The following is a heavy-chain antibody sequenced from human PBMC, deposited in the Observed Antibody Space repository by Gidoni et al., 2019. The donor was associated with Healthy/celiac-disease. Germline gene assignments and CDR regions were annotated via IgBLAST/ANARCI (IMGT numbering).Heavy chain of an antibody. J-gene: IGHJ4*02. V-gene: IGHV4-61*01. CDR1: GGSVSSGSYY. CDR2: IYYSGST. Sequence: QVQLQESGPGLVKPSETLSLTCTVSGGSVSSGSYYWSWIRQPPGKGLEWIGYIYYSGSTNYNPSLKSRVTISVDTSKNQFSLKLSSGTAADTAVYYCARFTYYDFWSGYETNDYWGQGTLVTVSS. D-gene: IGHD3-3*01. CDR3: ARFTYYDFWSGYETNDY.